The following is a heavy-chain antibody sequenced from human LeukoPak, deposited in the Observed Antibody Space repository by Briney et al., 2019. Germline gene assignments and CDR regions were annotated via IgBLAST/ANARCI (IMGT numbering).Heavy chain of an antibody. V-gene: IGHV3-30*03. CDR1: GFSFSSYG. Sequence: PGGSLRLSCAASGFSFSSYGMHWVRQAPGKGLEWVAVISYEGSNEYYADSVKGRFTISRDNSKNTVYLQMNSLRIEDTAVYYCARDRGWAFDIWGQGTMVTVSS. CDR3: ARDRGWAFDI. J-gene: IGHJ3*02. CDR2: ISYEGSNE.